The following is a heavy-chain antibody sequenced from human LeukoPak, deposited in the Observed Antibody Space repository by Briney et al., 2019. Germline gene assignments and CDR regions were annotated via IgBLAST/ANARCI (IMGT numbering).Heavy chain of an antibody. Sequence: GGSLRLSWAASGFTFSSYAMHWVRQAPGKGLEWVAVISYDGSNKYYADSVKGRFTISRDNSKNTLYLQMNSLRAEDTAVYYCAGDSSGYYYGYWGQGTLVTVSS. V-gene: IGHV3-30-3*01. D-gene: IGHD3-22*01. CDR1: GFTFSSYA. J-gene: IGHJ4*02. CDR3: AGDSSGYYYGY. CDR2: ISYDGSNK.